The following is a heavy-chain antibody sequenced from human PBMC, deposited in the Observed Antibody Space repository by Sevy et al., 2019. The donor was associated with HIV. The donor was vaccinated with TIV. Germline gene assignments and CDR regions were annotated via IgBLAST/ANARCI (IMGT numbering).Heavy chain of an antibody. Sequence: GGSLRLSCAASGFTFSSYSMNWVRQAPGKGLEWVSSISSSSSYIYYADSVKGRFTISRDNAKNSLYLQMNSLRAEDTVVYYCARAAYYYDSSGYYDPSQYLQDWGQGTLVTVSS. CDR1: GFTFSSYS. CDR3: ARAAYYYDSSGYYDPSQYLQD. V-gene: IGHV3-21*01. CDR2: ISSSSSYI. J-gene: IGHJ1*01. D-gene: IGHD3-22*01.